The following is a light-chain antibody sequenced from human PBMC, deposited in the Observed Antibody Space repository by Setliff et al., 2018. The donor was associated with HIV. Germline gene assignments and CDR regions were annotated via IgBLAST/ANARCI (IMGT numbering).Light chain of an antibody. V-gene: IGLV2-14*03. CDR1: SSDIGDYNY. CDR2: DVN. CDR3: CSYAGSNTFV. J-gene: IGLJ1*01. Sequence: QSVLTQPASVSGSPGQSITISCTGTSSDIGDYNYVSWYQQHPGKAPKVILFDVNNRPSGISNRFSGSKSGNTASLTISGLQSEDDADYYCCSYAGSNTFVFGTGTKVTV.